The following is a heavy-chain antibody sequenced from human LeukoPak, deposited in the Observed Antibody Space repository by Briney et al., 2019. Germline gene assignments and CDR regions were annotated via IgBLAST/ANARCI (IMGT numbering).Heavy chain of an antibody. J-gene: IGHJ4*02. V-gene: IGHV4-4*07. CDR1: GGSIAGNF. Sequence: PSETLSLTCSVSGGSIAGNFWTWIRQPAGKGLEYIGRISSSGHTNYNPSLLSRVTMSVDTSKNQFSLRLSSVTAADTAVYYCARSPGLADLDYWGQGTLVTVSS. D-gene: IGHD6-13*01. CDR3: ARSPGLADLDY. CDR2: ISSSGHT.